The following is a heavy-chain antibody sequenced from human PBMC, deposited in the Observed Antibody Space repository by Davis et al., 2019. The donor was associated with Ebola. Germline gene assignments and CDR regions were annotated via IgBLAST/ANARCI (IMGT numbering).Heavy chain of an antibody. CDR3: ARVGWVPSSDY. CDR2: INEDGSAK. J-gene: IGHJ4*02. D-gene: IGHD2-2*01. Sequence: PGESLKISCAASGFTFSYYWMSWVRQAPAKGLEWVAYINEDGSAKYYVDSVKGRFTISRDNAKNSLHLQMNSVRAEDTAVYYCARVGWVPSSDYWGQETLVTVSS. V-gene: IGHV3-7*01. CDR1: GFTFSYYW.